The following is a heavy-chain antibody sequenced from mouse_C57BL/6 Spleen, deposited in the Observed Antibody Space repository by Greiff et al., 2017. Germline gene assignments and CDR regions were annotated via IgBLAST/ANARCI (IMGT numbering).Heavy chain of an antibody. J-gene: IGHJ1*03. CDR2: INPNNGGT. D-gene: IGHD2-5*01. Sequence: EVQLQQSGPELVKPGASVKISCKASGYTFTDYYMNWVKQSHGKSLEWIGDINPNNGGTSYNQKFKGKATLTVDKSSSTAYMELRSLTSEDSAVYYCARGTYYSNRGSAYFGVWGTGTTVTVSS. V-gene: IGHV1-26*01. CDR1: GYTFTDYY. CDR3: ARGTYYSNRGSAYFGV.